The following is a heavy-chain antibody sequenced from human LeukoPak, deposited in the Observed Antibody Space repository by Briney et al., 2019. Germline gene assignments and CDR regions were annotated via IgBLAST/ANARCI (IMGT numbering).Heavy chain of an antibody. CDR1: GFTFSIYW. CDR3: ARDIQYSSGWYNDFDY. D-gene: IGHD6-19*01. V-gene: IGHV3-7*01. Sequence: GGSLRLSCAASGFTFSIYWMTWVRQAPGKGLEWVANINQDGSEKYYADSVKGRFTISRDNAQNSLYLRLSSLRAEDTAVYYCARDIQYSSGWYNDFDYWGQGTLVTVSS. J-gene: IGHJ4*02. CDR2: INQDGSEK.